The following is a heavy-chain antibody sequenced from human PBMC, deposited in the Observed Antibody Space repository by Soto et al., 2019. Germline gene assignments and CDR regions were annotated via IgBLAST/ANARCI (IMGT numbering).Heavy chain of an antibody. Sequence: HPVGSLRLSCASSVFTFSDHYMDCVRQAPGKWLEWVGRTRNKANSYTTEYAASVKGRFTISRDDSKNSLYLQMNSLKTEDTAVYYCASLSIRRVQMGSFDIWGQGTMVTVSS. CDR3: ASLSIRRVQMGSFDI. D-gene: IGHD1-1*01. V-gene: IGHV3-72*01. CDR2: TRNKANSYTT. J-gene: IGHJ3*02. CDR1: VFTFSDHY.